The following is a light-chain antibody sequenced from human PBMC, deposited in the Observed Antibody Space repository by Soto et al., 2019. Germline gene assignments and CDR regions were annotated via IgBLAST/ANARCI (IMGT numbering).Light chain of an antibody. J-gene: IGKJ5*01. CDR2: GAS. CDR3: QQYNNWPIT. V-gene: IGKV3-15*01. Sequence: VLTQSPATLSLSPVERATLSCRASRSISTNLAWYQQKPGQAPRLLIYGASTRATGIPARFSGSGSGTEFTLTISSLQSEDFAVYYCQQYNNWPITFGQGTRLEIK. CDR1: RSISTN.